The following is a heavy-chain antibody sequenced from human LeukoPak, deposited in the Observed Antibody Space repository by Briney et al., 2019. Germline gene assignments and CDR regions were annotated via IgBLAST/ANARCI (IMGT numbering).Heavy chain of an antibody. D-gene: IGHD5-24*01. V-gene: IGHV3-21*04. Sequence: GGSLRLSCAASGFTFSSYSMNWVRQAPGKGLEWVSSISSSSSYIYYADSVKGRFTISRDNAKNSLYLQMNSLRAEETAIYYCARGNGYRSAFDIWGQGTMVTVSS. CDR1: GFTFSSYS. CDR3: ARGNGYRSAFDI. J-gene: IGHJ3*02. CDR2: ISSSSSYI.